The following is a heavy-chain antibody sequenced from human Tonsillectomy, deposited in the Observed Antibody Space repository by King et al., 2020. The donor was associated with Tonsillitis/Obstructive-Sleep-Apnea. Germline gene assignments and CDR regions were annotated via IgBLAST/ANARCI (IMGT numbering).Heavy chain of an antibody. J-gene: IGHJ3*02. Sequence: QLVQSGGGLVKPGGSLRLSCAASGFTFSSYSMNWVRQAPGKGLEWVSSISSSSRYISYADSVKGRFTISRDNARNSLYLQMNSLRAEDTAVYYCARDSDDAFDIWGQGTMVTVSS. CDR2: ISSSSRYI. V-gene: IGHV3-21*01. CDR3: ARDSDDAFDI. CDR1: GFTFSSYS.